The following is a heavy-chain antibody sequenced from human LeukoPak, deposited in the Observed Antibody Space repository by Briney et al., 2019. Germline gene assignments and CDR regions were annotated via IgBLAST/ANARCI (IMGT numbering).Heavy chain of an antibody. D-gene: IGHD3-10*01. Sequence: PSETLSLTCAVYGGSFSGYYWSWIRQPPGKGLEWIGEINHSGSTNYNPSLKSRVTISVDTSKNQFSLKLSSVTAADTAVYYCAREIYGSGSYYINNWFDPWGQGTLVTVSS. CDR3: AREIYGSGSYYINNWFDP. J-gene: IGHJ5*02. V-gene: IGHV4-34*01. CDR2: INHSGST. CDR1: GGSFSGYY.